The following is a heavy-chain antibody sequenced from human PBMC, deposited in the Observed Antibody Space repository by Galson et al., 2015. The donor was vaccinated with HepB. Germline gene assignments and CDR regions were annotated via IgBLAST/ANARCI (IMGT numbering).Heavy chain of an antibody. CDR3: ARESYYDVLTSYYKGEGDSWFDP. Sequence: SVKVSCKASGGVFSSSGISWVRQAPGQGLEWMGMIIPILNIRNYTQKFQGRVTISADKSTSTAYMELSSLRSEDTAVYYCARESYYDVLTSYYKGEGDSWFDPWGQGTLVTVSS. CDR1: GGVFSSSG. V-gene: IGHV1-69*04. CDR2: IIPILNIR. J-gene: IGHJ5*02. D-gene: IGHD3-9*01.